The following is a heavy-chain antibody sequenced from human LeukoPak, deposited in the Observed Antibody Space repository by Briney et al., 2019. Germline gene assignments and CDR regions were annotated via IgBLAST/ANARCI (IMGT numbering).Heavy chain of an antibody. D-gene: IGHD6-6*01. CDR2: IIPIFGTA. CDR3: ATEYSSSSPPRY. Sequence: GASVKVSCKASGGTFSSYAISWVRQAPGQGLEWMGGIIPIFGTANYAQKFQGRVTITADESTSTAYMELSSLRSEDTAVYYCATEYSSSSPPRYWGQGTLVTVSS. CDR1: GGTFSSYA. J-gene: IGHJ4*02. V-gene: IGHV1-69*13.